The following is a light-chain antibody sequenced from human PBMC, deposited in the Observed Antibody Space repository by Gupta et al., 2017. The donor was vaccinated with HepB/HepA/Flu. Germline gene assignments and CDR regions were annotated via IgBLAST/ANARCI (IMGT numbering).Light chain of an antibody. Sequence: IQLTQSPSFLSASVGDRVTITCRASQDINSYLMWYQQKPGKAPNLLIYAASTLQGGVPSRFSGSGSGTEFTLTINSLQPEDFATYYCQQFNSYPITLGHGTRLDIK. V-gene: IGKV1-9*01. J-gene: IGKJ5*01. CDR1: QDINSY. CDR3: QQFNSYPIT. CDR2: AAS.